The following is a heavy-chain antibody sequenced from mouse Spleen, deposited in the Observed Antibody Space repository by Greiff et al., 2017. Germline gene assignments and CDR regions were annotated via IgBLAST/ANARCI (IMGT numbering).Heavy chain of an antibody. CDR1: GYTFTDYY. Sequence: EVQLQQSGPELVKPGASVKISCKASGYTFTDYYMNWVKQSHGKSLEWIGDINPNNGGTSYNQKFKGKATLTVDKSSSTAYMELRSLTSEDSADYYCARDGLRGAMDYWGQGTSVTVSS. V-gene: IGHV1-26*01. D-gene: IGHD1-1*01. J-gene: IGHJ4*01. CDR3: ARDGLRGAMDY. CDR2: INPNNGGT.